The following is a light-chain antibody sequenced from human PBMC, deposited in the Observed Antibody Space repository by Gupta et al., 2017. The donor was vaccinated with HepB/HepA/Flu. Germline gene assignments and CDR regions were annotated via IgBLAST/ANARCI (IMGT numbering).Light chain of an antibody. Sequence: SVLTQPPSASGTPGQRVTISCSGSSSNIGSNYVYWYQQLPGTAPKLLIYRNSQRPSGVPDRFSGSKSGTSAALAISGLRSEDEADYYCAAWDDSLSGNWVFGGGTKLTVL. CDR1: SSNIGSNY. J-gene: IGLJ3*02. V-gene: IGLV1-47*01. CDR3: AAWDDSLSGNWV. CDR2: RNS.